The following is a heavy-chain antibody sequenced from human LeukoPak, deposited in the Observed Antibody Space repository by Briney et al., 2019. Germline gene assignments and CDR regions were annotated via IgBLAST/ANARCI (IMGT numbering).Heavy chain of an antibody. CDR2: IYYSGST. J-gene: IGHJ4*02. CDR3: ARDIGSGSYYPFDY. V-gene: IGHV4-59*01. Sequence: SETLSLTCTVSGGSISSYYWSWIRQPPGKGLEWIGYIYYSGSTNYNPSLTSRVTISGDTSKNQFSLKLSSVTAADTAVYYCARDIGSGSYYPFDYWGQGTLVTVSS. CDR1: GGSISSYY. D-gene: IGHD3-10*01.